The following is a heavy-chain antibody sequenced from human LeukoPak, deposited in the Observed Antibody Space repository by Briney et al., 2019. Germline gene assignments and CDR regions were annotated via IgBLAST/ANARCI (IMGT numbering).Heavy chain of an antibody. CDR2: INWNGGST. CDR3: ARVALSGRSGYFDY. D-gene: IGHD3-22*01. Sequence: GGSLRLSCAASGFTFDDYGMSWVRQAPGKGLEWVSGINWNGGSTGYADSVKGRFTISRDNAKNSLYLQMNSLRAEDTALYYCARVALSGRSGYFDYWGQGTLVTVSS. CDR1: GFTFDDYG. V-gene: IGHV3-20*04. J-gene: IGHJ4*02.